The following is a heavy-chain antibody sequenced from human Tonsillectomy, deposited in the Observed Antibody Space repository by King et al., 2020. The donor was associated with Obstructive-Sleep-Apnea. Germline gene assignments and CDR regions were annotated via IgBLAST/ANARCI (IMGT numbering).Heavy chain of an antibody. J-gene: IGHJ4*02. D-gene: IGHD2-15*01. Sequence: QLQESGPGLVKPSETLSLICTVSGGSISNYYWSWIRQPPGKGLEWIGYMYYSGNTNFNPSLKSRVTISADTSKVQLSLRLSSMTAADTAVYYCARHRCVEDHGGCGDYFDYWGQGTLVTVSS. V-gene: IGHV4-59*08. CDR2: MYYSGNT. CDR3: ARHRCVEDHGGCGDYFDY. CDR1: GGSISNYY.